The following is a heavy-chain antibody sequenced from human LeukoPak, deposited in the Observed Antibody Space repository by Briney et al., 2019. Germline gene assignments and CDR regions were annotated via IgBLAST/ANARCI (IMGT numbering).Heavy chain of an antibody. D-gene: IGHD4-23*01. J-gene: IGHJ4*02. CDR1: GFTFTTYS. Sequence: GGSLRLSCAASGFTFTTYSLTWVRQAPGKGLEWVSAISNSGGSTHYADSVKGRFTISRDNSRSTLYLQMSSLRAEDTAVYYCAKIGFPTTVLTPGTVWWGQGTLVTVSS. V-gene: IGHV3-23*01. CDR3: AKIGFPTTVLTPGTVW. CDR2: ISNSGGST.